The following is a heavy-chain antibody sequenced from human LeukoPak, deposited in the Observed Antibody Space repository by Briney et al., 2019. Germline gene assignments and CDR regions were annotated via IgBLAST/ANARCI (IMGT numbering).Heavy chain of an antibody. V-gene: IGHV3-66*01. CDR2: IYSGGST. J-gene: IGHJ4*02. Sequence: GGSLRLSCAASGFTVSSNYMSWVRQAPGKGLEWVSVIYSGGSTYYADSVKGRFTISRDNSKNTLYLQMNSLRAEDTAVYYCARAKGGYYGSGSYYNGPDYWGQGTLVTVSS. CDR3: ARAKGGYYGSGSYYNGPDY. CDR1: GFTVSSNY. D-gene: IGHD3-10*01.